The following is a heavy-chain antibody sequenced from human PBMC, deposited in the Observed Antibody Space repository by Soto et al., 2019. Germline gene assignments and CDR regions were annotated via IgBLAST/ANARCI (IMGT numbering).Heavy chain of an antibody. J-gene: IGHJ3*02. CDR2: ISAYNGNT. CDR3: ARGDTAMVSLRADDAFDI. V-gene: IGHV1-18*01. Sequence: QVQLVQSGAEVKKPGASVKVSCKASGYTFTSYGISWVRQAPGQGLEWMGWISAYNGNTNYAQKLQGRDTMTTDTSTSTAYRERRSLRSDDTAVYYCARGDTAMVSLRADDAFDIWGQGTMVTVSS. CDR1: GYTFTSYG. D-gene: IGHD5-18*01.